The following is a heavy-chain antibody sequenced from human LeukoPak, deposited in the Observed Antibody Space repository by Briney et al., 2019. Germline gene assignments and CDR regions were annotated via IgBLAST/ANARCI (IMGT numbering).Heavy chain of an antibody. Sequence: PSQTLSLTCTVSGGSLSSGGYYWSWIRQHPGKGLEWIGYIYYSGSTYYTPSLKSRVTISVDTSKNQFSLKLSSVTAADTAVYYCARAPYYDILTGYYIDYWGQGTLVTVSS. D-gene: IGHD3-9*01. J-gene: IGHJ4*02. CDR2: IYYSGST. CDR3: ARAPYYDILTGYYIDY. CDR1: GGSLSSGGYY. V-gene: IGHV4-31*03.